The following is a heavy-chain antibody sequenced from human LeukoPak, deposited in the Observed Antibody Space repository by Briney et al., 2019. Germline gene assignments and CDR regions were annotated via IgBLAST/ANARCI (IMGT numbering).Heavy chain of an antibody. J-gene: IGHJ4*02. Sequence: SETLSLTCTVSGYSISSGYYWSWIRQPPGKGLEWIGEINHSGSTNYNPSLKSRVTISVDTSKNQFSLKLSSVTAADTAVYYCQLELGTGYYFDYWGQGTLVTVSS. D-gene: IGHD1-1*01. V-gene: IGHV4-38-2*02. CDR2: INHSGST. CDR3: QLELGTGYYFDY. CDR1: GYSISSGYY.